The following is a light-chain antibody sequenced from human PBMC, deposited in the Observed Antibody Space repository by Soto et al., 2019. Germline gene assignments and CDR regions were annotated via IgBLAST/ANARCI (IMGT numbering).Light chain of an antibody. CDR1: QDIRGA. V-gene: IGKV1-13*02. CDR3: QQFNTYPIT. CDR2: DVS. J-gene: IGKJ5*01. Sequence: IQLTQSPSSLSASVGDRVTITCRASQDIRGALAWYQQKPGKPPKLLIFDVSSLQSGVPSRFSGSGSGTDFTLTISSLQDEDFATYYCQQFNTYPITFGQGTRLEIK.